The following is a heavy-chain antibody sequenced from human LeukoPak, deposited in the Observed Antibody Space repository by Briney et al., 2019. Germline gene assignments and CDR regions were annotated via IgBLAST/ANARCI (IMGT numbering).Heavy chain of an antibody. Sequence: GGSLRLSCAASGFTFSSYAMSWVRQAPGKGLEWVSAISGSGGSTYHADSVKGRFTISKDNSKNTLYLQMNRLRAEDTAVYYCAKSGAPREYVHHWGQGTLVTVSS. CDR2: ISGSGGST. CDR1: GFTFSSYA. D-gene: IGHD1-26*01. CDR3: AKSGAPREYVHH. V-gene: IGHV3-23*01. J-gene: IGHJ1*01.